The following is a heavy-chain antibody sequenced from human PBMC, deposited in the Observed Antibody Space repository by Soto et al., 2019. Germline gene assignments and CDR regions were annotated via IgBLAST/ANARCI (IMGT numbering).Heavy chain of an antibody. Sequence: GGSLRLSCAASGFTFSSFHMNWVRQAPGRGLEWVAYITSSSDTIYYSDSVKGRFTISRDNAKNTLYLQMNSLRDEDTAVYYCARAYNYDMDVWGQGTTVTVSS. CDR3: ARAYNYDMDV. V-gene: IGHV3-48*02. J-gene: IGHJ6*02. CDR2: ITSSSDTI. CDR1: GFTFSSFH.